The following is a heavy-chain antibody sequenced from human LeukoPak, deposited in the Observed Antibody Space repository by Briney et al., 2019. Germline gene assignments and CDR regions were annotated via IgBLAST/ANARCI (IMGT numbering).Heavy chain of an antibody. Sequence: GGSLRLSCAASGFTFSSYSMNWVRQAPGKGLEWVSYISSSSSTIYYADSVKGRFTISRDNAKNSLYLQMNSLRAEDTAVYYCASSGYYDILTGRDWGQGTLVTVSS. D-gene: IGHD3-9*01. J-gene: IGHJ4*02. CDR3: ASSGYYDILTGRD. CDR1: GFTFSSYS. CDR2: ISSSSSTI. V-gene: IGHV3-48*04.